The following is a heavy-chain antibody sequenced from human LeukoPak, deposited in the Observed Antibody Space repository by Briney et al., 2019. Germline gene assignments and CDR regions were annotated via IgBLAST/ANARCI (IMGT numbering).Heavy chain of an antibody. CDR3: ARRKYYYDSSGYYYEVPNWFDP. CDR2: IYPGDSDT. Sequence: GESLEISCKGSGYSFTSYWIGWVRQMPGKGLEWMGIIYPGDSDTRYSPSFRGQVTISADKSISTAYLQWSSLKASDTAMYYCARRKYYYDSSGYYYEVPNWFDPWGQGTLVTVSS. D-gene: IGHD3-22*01. CDR1: GYSFTSYW. J-gene: IGHJ5*02. V-gene: IGHV5-51*01.